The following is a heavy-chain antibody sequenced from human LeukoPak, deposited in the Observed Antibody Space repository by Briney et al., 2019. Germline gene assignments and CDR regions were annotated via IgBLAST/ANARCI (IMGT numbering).Heavy chain of an antibody. CDR2: ISSSGSTI. D-gene: IGHD1-26*01. J-gene: IGHJ4*02. CDR1: RFTFSDYY. Sequence: GGSLRLSCTASRFTFSDYYMSWIRQAPGKGLEWVSYISSSGSTIYYADSVKGRFTISRDNAKNSLYLQMNSLRAEDTAVYYCAKEWYSGSYQPIYWGQGTLVTVSS. V-gene: IGHV3-11*04. CDR3: AKEWYSGSYQPIY.